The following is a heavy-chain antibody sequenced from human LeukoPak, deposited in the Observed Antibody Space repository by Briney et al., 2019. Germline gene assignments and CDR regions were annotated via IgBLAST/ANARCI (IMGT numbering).Heavy chain of an antibody. Sequence: PGGSLRLSCAASGFTFSDYYMSWIRQAPGKGLEWVSYISSSSSYTNYADSVKGRFTISRDNAKNSLYLQMNSLRAEDMAVYYCARSRMVAAGGPYGMDVWGQGTTVTVSS. V-gene: IGHV3-11*06. CDR2: ISSSSSYT. CDR3: ARSRMVAAGGPYGMDV. CDR1: GFTFSDYY. D-gene: IGHD6-13*01. J-gene: IGHJ6*02.